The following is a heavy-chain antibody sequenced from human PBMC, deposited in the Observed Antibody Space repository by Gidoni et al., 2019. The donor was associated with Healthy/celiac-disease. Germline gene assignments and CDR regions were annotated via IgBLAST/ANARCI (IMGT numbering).Heavy chain of an antibody. Sequence: QVQLQESGPGLVKPSETLSLTCAVSGYSISSGYYWGWIRQPPGKGLEWIGSIYHSGSTYYNPSLKSRVTISVDTSKNQFSLKLSSVTAADTAVYYCARGKVVVAAHFDYWGQGTLVTVSS. CDR1: GYSISSGYY. V-gene: IGHV4-38-2*01. J-gene: IGHJ4*02. CDR3: ARGKVVVAAHFDY. D-gene: IGHD2-15*01. CDR2: IYHSGST.